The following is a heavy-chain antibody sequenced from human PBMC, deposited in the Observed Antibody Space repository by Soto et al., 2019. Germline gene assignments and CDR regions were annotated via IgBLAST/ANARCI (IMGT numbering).Heavy chain of an antibody. CDR3: ARGTRSAYIWGSYREAFDY. V-gene: IGHV4-34*01. D-gene: IGHD3-16*02. CDR1: GGYFRGYY. CDR2: INHSGST. J-gene: IGHJ4*02. Sequence: ASETQCLTCTVYGGYFRGYYWSWIRQPPGKRPEWIGEINHSGSTNYNPSLKSRVTISVDTSKNQFSLKLSSVTAADTAVYYCARGTRSAYIWGSYREAFDYWGQGTLVTVSS.